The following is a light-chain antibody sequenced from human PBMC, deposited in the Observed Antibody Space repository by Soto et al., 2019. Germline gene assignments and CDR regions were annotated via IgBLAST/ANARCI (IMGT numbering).Light chain of an antibody. Sequence: QSVLTQPPSASGTPGQRVTISCSGSSSNIGSNYVYWYQQLPGTAPKLLIYSNNQRPSGVPDRFSGSKSGTSASLAISGLRSEDEADYYCAAWDDSLSGPIVGTGTKLTVL. J-gene: IGLJ1*01. CDR1: SSNIGSNY. CDR3: AAWDDSLSGPI. CDR2: SNN. V-gene: IGLV1-47*02.